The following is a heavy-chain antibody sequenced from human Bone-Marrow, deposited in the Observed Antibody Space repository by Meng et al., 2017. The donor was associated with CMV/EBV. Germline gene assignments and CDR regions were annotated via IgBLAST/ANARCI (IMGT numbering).Heavy chain of an antibody. Sequence: GESLKISCAASGFTFSSYSMNWVRQAPGKGLEWVSSISSSSSYIYYADSVKGRFTISRDNAKNSLYLQMNSLRAEDTAVYYCARVYYYDSSFAYWGQGTRVTCYS. V-gene: IGHV3-21*01. CDR1: GFTFSSYS. CDR2: ISSSSSYI. J-gene: IGHJ4*02. D-gene: IGHD3-22*01. CDR3: ARVYYYDSSFAY.